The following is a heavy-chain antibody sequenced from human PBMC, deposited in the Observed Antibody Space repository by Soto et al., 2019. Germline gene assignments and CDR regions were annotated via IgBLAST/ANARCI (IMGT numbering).Heavy chain of an antibody. J-gene: IGHJ6*02. D-gene: IGHD2-2*01. CDR2: IWYDGSNK. Sequence: LPGGSLRLSCAASGFTFSSYGMHWVRQAPGKGLEWVAVIWYDGSNKYYADSVKGRFTISRDNSKNTLYLQMNSLRAEDTAVYYCARDPGHCRSTTCTPHYYYGMNVWGQGTTVTVSS. CDR3: ARDPGHCRSTTCTPHYYYGMNV. CDR1: GFTFSSYG. V-gene: IGHV3-33*01.